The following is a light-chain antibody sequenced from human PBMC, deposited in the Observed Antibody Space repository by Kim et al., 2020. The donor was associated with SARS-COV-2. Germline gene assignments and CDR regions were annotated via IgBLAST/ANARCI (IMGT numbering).Light chain of an antibody. Sequence: VTISCTGSSSNIGAGFDVPWYQQLPGTAPKLLISGNNIRPSGVPDRFSGSKSGTSASLAITGLQAEDEADYYCQSYDTSLRGSYVFGTGTKVTVL. CDR2: GNN. CDR1: SSNIGAGFD. V-gene: IGLV1-40*01. CDR3: QSYDTSLRGSYV. J-gene: IGLJ1*01.